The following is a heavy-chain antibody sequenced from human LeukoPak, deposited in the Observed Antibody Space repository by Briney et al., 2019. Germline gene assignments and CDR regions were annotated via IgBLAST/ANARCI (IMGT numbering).Heavy chain of an antibody. CDR3: ARDWLGLGAFDI. J-gene: IGHJ3*02. CDR1: GFTFSSYA. V-gene: IGHV3-21*01. CDR2: ISSSSSYI. Sequence: GGSLRLSCAASGFTFSSYAMSWVRQAPGKGLEWVSSISSSSSYIYYADSVKGRFTISRDNAKNSLYLQVNSLRAEDTAVYYCARDWLGLGAFDIWGQGTMVTVSS. D-gene: IGHD6-19*01.